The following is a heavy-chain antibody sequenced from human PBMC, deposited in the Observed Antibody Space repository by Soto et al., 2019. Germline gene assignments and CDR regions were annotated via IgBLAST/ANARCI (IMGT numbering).Heavy chain of an antibody. CDR1: GETWTAPC. CDR3: ASEYEWTMNYGLGV. D-gene: IGHD3-22*01. J-gene: IGHJ6*04. Sequence: ASVKVSADTSGETWTAPCAHSRREAAGKGLEGVGWINPSSCGTHYAKKFHAAVTMTRDTSISTAYMELSGLNSDDTAVYYCASEYEWTMNYGLGVGGKGTTVTVSS. CDR2: INPSSCGT. V-gene: IGHV1-2*02.